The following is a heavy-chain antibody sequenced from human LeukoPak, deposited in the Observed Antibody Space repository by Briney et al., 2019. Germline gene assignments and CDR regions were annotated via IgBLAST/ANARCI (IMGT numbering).Heavy chain of an antibody. D-gene: IGHD1-1*01. J-gene: IGHJ3*02. Sequence: ASVKVSCTASGYSFTNYYMHWVRQAPGQGLEWMGIINPSGGSTSYAQKFQGRVTMTRDMSTSTVYMELSSLRSEDTAVYYCARGSYNRDAFDIWGQGTMVTVSS. CDR2: INPSGGST. CDR1: GYSFTNYY. CDR3: ARGSYNRDAFDI. V-gene: IGHV1-46*01.